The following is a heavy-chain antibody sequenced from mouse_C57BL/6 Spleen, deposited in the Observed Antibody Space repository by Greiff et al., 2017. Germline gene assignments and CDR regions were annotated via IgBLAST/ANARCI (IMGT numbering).Heavy chain of an antibody. CDR3: AEGDYYGSSLDY. J-gene: IGHJ2*01. CDR1: GYAFSSSW. CDR2: IYPGDGDT. D-gene: IGHD1-1*01. Sequence: QVQLKESGPELVKPGASVKISCKASGYAFSSSWMNWVKQRPGKGLEWIGRIYPGDGDTNYNGKFKGKATLTADKSSSTAYMQLSSLTSEDSAVYFCAEGDYYGSSLDYWGQGTTLTVSS. V-gene: IGHV1-82*01.